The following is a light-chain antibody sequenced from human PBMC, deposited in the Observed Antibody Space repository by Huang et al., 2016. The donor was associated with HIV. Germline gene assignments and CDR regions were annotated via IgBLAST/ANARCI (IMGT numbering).Light chain of an antibody. J-gene: IGKJ4*01. CDR3: QQFNHYPLT. Sequence: QLTQSPSSLSASVGDRVTITCRASQGISNTLAWYQQKPGKAPKRLIYDAYSLQTGAPSRFSGSGSGTDFTLTISSLQPEDCATYYCQQFNHYPLTFGGGTKVEIE. CDR2: DAY. CDR1: QGISNT. V-gene: IGKV1D-13*01.